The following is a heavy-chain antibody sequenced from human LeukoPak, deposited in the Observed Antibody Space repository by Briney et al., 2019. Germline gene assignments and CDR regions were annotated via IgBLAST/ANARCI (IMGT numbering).Heavy chain of an antibody. V-gene: IGHV1-2*02. CDR3: ARDLSSSGSQDQGY. CDR1: GYTFTGYY. D-gene: IGHD3-10*01. Sequence: ASVKVSCKASGYTFTGYYMHWVRQAPGQGLEWMGWINPNSGGTNYAQKFQGRVTMTRDTSISTAYMELSRLRSDDTAVYYCARDLSSSGSQDQGYWGQGTLVTVSS. CDR2: INPNSGGT. J-gene: IGHJ4*02.